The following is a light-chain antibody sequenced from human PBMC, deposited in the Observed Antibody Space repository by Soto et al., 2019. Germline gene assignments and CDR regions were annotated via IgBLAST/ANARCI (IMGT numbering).Light chain of an antibody. J-gene: IGKJ1*01. CDR1: QSISSW. V-gene: IGKV1-5*01. CDR3: QQYNSYSRT. CDR2: DAS. Sequence: DIQMTQSPSTLSASVGDRVTITCRASQSISSWLAWYQHKPGKAPKLLIYDASSLESWVPSRFSGSGSGTEFTLTISSLQPDDFATYYCQQYNSYSRTFGQGTKVEIK.